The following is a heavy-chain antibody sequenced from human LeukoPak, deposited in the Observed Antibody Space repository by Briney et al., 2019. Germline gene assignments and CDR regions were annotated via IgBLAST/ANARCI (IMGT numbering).Heavy chain of an antibody. CDR2: INHSGST. D-gene: IGHD4-4*01. Sequence: SETLSLTCAVYGGSFSGYYWSWIRQPPGKGLEWIGEINHSGSTNYNPPLKSRVTISVDTSKNQFSLKLSSVTAADTAVYYCAGLDDYSNPLYYYGMDVWGQGTTVTVSS. V-gene: IGHV4-34*01. CDR1: GGSFSGYY. J-gene: IGHJ6*02. CDR3: AGLDDYSNPLYYYGMDV.